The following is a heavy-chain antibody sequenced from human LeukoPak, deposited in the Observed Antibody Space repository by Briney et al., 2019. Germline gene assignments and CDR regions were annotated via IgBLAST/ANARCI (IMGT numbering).Heavy chain of an antibody. Sequence: GGSLRLSCAASGFTFSSYGMHWVRQAPGKGLEWVAFIRYDGSNKYYADSVKGRFTISRDNAKNSLYLQMNSLRAEDTAVYYCARTYSDYPTYYYYMDVWGKGTTVTVSS. D-gene: IGHD2-21*01. V-gene: IGHV3-30*02. CDR2: IRYDGSNK. CDR3: ARTYSDYPTYYYYMDV. J-gene: IGHJ6*03. CDR1: GFTFSSYG.